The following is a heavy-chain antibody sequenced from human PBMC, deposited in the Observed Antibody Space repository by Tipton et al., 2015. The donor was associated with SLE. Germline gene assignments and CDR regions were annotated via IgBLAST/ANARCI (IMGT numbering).Heavy chain of an antibody. Sequence: TLSLTCSVSGGSISSNYWIWIRQPPGKGLEWIGYISDGGGTNHNPSLKSRVTISVDTSNYQFSLRLTSMTAADTAVYYCARGSASGYYGMDVWGQGTAVTVSS. V-gene: IGHV4-59*12. D-gene: IGHD3-3*01. CDR3: ARGSASGYYGMDV. J-gene: IGHJ6*02. CDR2: ISDGGGT. CDR1: GGSISSNY.